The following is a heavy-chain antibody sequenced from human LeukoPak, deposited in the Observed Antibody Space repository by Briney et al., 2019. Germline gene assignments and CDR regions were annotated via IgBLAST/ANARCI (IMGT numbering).Heavy chain of an antibody. J-gene: IGHJ4*02. Sequence: PGGSLRLSCTTSGFTFSTYVMHWVRQAPGKGLEWVALIRYDGSNKYYADSVKGRFTISRDNSKNTLYLQMNSLRAEDTAVYYCARGDGYTDYWGQGTLVTVSS. D-gene: IGHD5-24*01. CDR1: GFTFSTYV. CDR2: IRYDGSNK. CDR3: ARGDGYTDY. V-gene: IGHV3-30*02.